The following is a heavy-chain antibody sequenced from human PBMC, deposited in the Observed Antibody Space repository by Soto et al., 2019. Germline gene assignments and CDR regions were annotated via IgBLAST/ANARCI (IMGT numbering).Heavy chain of an antibody. CDR1: GFMFSSYG. D-gene: IGHD2-21*01. J-gene: IGHJ6*02. V-gene: IGHV3-30*18. CDR3: AKGAAYCSATTCRGGLDV. CDR2: ISFDGSIE. Sequence: QVQLVESGGGVVQPGRSLRLSCGASGFMFSSYGMHWVRQAKGKGLEWVSAISFDGSIEYYVDSVKGRFSISRDNSKNTLYLQMGSLRAEDTAVYYCAKGAAYCSATTCRGGLDVWGQGTTVTVSS.